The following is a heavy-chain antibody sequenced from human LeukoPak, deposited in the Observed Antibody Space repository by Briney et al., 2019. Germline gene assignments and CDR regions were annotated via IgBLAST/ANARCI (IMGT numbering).Heavy chain of an antibody. Sequence: GGSLRLSCAAPGFTFSDYYMSWIRQAPGKGLEWVSYISSSGSTIYYADSVKGRFTISRDNAKNSLYLQMNSLRAEDTAVYYCARGLYDSSGYTYYFDYWGQGTLVTVSS. CDR1: GFTFSDYY. D-gene: IGHD3-22*01. J-gene: IGHJ4*02. V-gene: IGHV3-11*01. CDR3: ARGLYDSSGYTYYFDY. CDR2: ISSSGSTI.